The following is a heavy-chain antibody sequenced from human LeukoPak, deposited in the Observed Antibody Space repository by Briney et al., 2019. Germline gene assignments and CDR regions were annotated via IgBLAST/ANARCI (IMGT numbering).Heavy chain of an antibody. D-gene: IGHD2-2*01. CDR1: GFNVSSNY. Sequence: GGSLRLSCAASGFNVSSNYMSWVRQAPGKGLEWVSVIYSGGSTYYADSVKGRFTISRDNSKNTLYLQINSLRAEDTAVYYCARDGDIVVVPAAIEANWFDPWGQGTLVTVSS. CDR3: ARDGDIVVVPAAIEANWFDP. CDR2: IYSGGST. J-gene: IGHJ5*02. V-gene: IGHV3-53*01.